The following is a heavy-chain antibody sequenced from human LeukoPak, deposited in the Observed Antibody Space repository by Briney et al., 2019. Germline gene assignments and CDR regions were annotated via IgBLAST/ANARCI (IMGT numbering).Heavy chain of an antibody. J-gene: IGHJ4*02. V-gene: IGHV1-2*02. D-gene: IGHD3-3*01. CDR3: ARVANVRLMEWLSGYFDY. CDR2: INPNSGGT. Sequence: ASVKVSCKASGYTFTGYYMHWVRQAPGQGLELICWINPNSGGTNYAQKFQSRVTMIRDTSISTAYMEQSRLRSDDTAVYYCARVANVRLMEWLSGYFDYWGQGTLVTVSS. CDR1: GYTFTGYY.